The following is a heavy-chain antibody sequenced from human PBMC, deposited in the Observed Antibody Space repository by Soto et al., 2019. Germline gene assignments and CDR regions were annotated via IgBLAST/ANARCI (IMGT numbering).Heavy chain of an antibody. CDR1: GYTFIGHF. Sequence: ASVKVSCKASGYTFIGHFIYWVRQAPGQGRECMGWINPNSGATDYAQKFQGRVTMTRDTASSTAYMELSRLRSDDTAVYYCASIVRPHGVFYYYGLDVWGQGTTGTVSS. V-gene: IGHV1-2*02. CDR2: INPNSGAT. D-gene: IGHD1-26*01. CDR3: ASIVRPHGVFYYYGLDV. J-gene: IGHJ6*02.